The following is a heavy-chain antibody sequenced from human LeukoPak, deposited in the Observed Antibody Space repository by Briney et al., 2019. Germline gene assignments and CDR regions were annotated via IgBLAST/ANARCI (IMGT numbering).Heavy chain of an antibody. J-gene: IGHJ6*02. CDR1: GYTFTAYY. V-gene: IGHV1-2*02. Sequence: ASVKVSCKASGYTFTAYYMHWVRQAPGQGLEWMGWINPNSGGTNYAQKFQGRVTMTRDTSISTAYMELSRLRSDDTAVYYCATMYSSGRRHFYYYYGTDVWGQGTTVTVSS. D-gene: IGHD6-19*01. CDR2: INPNSGGT. CDR3: ATMYSSGRRHFYYYYGTDV.